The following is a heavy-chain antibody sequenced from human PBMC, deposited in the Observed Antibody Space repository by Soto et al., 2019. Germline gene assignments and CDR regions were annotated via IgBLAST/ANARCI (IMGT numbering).Heavy chain of an antibody. J-gene: IGHJ5*02. Sequence: XSVNVSCKASVGTLSRYAIGWVRQAPGQGLEWMGGIIPIFGTANYAQKFQGRVTITADESTSTAYMELSGLRFEDMAVYYCARAIVGPTTTGWLDPWGQGTLVTVSS. CDR3: ARAIVGPTTTGWLDP. CDR2: IIPIFGTA. V-gene: IGHV1-69*13. CDR1: VGTLSRYA. D-gene: IGHD1-26*01.